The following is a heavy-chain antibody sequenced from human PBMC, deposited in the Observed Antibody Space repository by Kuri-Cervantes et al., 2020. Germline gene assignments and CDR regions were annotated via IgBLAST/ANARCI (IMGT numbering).Heavy chain of an antibody. CDR3: ARHLGPASSSWSLGDY. Sequence: ESLKISCAVSGYSISSGYYWGWIRQPPGKGLEWIGSIYHSGSTYYNPSLKSRVTISVDTSKNQFSLKLSSVTAADTAVYYCARHLGPASSSWSLGDYWGQGTLVTVSS. D-gene: IGHD6-13*01. V-gene: IGHV4-38-2*01. CDR2: IYHSGST. CDR1: GYSISSGYY. J-gene: IGHJ4*02.